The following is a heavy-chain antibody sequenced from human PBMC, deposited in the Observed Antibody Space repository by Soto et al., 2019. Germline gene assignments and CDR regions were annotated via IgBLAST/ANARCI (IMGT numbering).Heavy chain of an antibody. CDR1: GYTFTNYN. D-gene: IGHD6-6*01. CDR3: ARAEPYSTSSPFDY. J-gene: IGHJ4*02. V-gene: IGHV1-8*01. CDR2: MNPHSGNT. Sequence: QVQLVQSGAEVKKPGASVKVSCKTSGYTFTNYNINWVRQATGHGLEWMGWMNPHSGNTGYAQKFQGRVTMTRNTSITTAYMELSSLRSGDTAVYYCARAEPYSTSSPFDYWGQGTLVTVSS.